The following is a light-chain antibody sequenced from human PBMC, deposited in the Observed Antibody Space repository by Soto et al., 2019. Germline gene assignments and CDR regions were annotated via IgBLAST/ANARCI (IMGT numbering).Light chain of an antibody. CDR3: SSYVGGDKMV. CDR2: DVT. V-gene: IGLV2-8*01. CDR1: SNDVGGYNY. Sequence: QSVLTQPPSASGSPGQSVTISCTGTSNDVGGYNYVSWFQQHPGKAPKLLIYDVTTRPSGVPDRFSGSKSGNTASLSVSGRQAEDEATYYCSSYVGGDKMVFGGGTKLTVL. J-gene: IGLJ3*02.